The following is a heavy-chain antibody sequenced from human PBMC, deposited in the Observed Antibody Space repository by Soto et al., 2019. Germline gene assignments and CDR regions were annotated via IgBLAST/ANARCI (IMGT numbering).Heavy chain of an antibody. CDR2: ISGSGAAT. CDR1: GFIPGSYP. J-gene: IGHJ4*02. CDR3: AKDAIMVSSAFNYFHF. Sequence: GGSLRLSXLPPGFIPGSYPMSWLPHAPGKGLEWVSGISGSGAATSYADSVLGRFTISIDNSKNTLYLQMNSLSAEDKAIYYCAKDAIMVSSAFNYFHFWGQGALVAVSS. V-gene: IGHV3-23*01. D-gene: IGHD2-8*01.